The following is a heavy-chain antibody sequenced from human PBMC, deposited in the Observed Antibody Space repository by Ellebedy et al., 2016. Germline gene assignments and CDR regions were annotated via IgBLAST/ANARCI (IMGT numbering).Heavy chain of an antibody. J-gene: IGHJ2*01. Sequence: ASVTVSCKASGYTFTSYYMHWVRQSPGQGLAWMGIINPSGGSTSNAQKLQGRVTMTRDTSTSTFYMELTSLRSEDTAVYYCARGGSGTDWYFDLWGRGTLVTVSS. V-gene: IGHV1-46*01. CDR2: INPSGGST. D-gene: IGHD6-13*01. CDR3: ARGGSGTDWYFDL. CDR1: GYTFTSYY.